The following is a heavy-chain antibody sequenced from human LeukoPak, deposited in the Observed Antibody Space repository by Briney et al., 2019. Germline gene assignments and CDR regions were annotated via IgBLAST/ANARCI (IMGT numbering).Heavy chain of an antibody. J-gene: IGHJ4*02. CDR3: AKDAIFSGSYFFDY. Sequence: GGSLRLSCAASGFTFSSYGMHWVRQAPGKGLEWVAVISYDGSNKYYADSVKGRFTISRDNSKNTLYLQMNSLRAEDTAVYYCAKDAIFSGSYFFDYWGQVALVTVSS. CDR1: GFTFSSYG. D-gene: IGHD1-26*01. CDR2: ISYDGSNK. V-gene: IGHV3-30*18.